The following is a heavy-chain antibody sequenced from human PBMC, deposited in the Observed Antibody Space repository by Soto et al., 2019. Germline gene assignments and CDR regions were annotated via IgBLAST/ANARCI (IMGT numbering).Heavy chain of an antibody. Sequence: QVLLVQSGAEVKKPGASVKVSCKASGYTFNSYGVSWVRQAPGQGLEWMGWISAYNGNTKYSQNLQGRVTMTIDTTPSSAYLEVRSLRSDDTAIYYCARYFWSGQLPFYFDQWGQGTLVTVSS. J-gene: IGHJ4*02. CDR2: ISAYNGNT. CDR1: GYTFNSYG. CDR3: ARYFWSGQLPFYFDQ. V-gene: IGHV1-18*01. D-gene: IGHD3-3*01.